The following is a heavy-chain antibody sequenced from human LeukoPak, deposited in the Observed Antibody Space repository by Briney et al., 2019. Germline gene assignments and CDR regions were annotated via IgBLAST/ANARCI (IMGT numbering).Heavy chain of an antibody. V-gene: IGHV4-39*01. CDR3: ARGTGAGYYGSGSYYDY. J-gene: IGHJ4*02. CDR1: GGTISSSSHY. CDR2: VYYSGSS. D-gene: IGHD3-10*01. Sequence: SETLSLTCTVSGGTISSSSHYWGCIRQPPGKGLEWIASVYYSGSSYYNPSLESRVTISVDTSKNQLSLKLTSVTAADTAVYYCARGTGAGYYGSGSYYDYWGQGALVTVSS.